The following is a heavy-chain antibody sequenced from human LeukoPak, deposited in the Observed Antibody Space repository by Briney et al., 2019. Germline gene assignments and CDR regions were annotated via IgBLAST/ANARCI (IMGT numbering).Heavy chain of an antibody. CDR3: AKAVSGYYTRMFDY. CDR1: GFTFSSYS. J-gene: IGHJ4*02. V-gene: IGHV3-30*02. CDR2: IRYDGSNK. D-gene: IGHD3-22*01. Sequence: GGSLRLSCAASGFTFSSYSMNWVRQAPGKGLEWVAFIRYDGSNKYYADSVKGRFTISRDNSKNTLYLQMNSLRAEDTAVYYCAKAVSGYYTRMFDYWGQGTLVTVSS.